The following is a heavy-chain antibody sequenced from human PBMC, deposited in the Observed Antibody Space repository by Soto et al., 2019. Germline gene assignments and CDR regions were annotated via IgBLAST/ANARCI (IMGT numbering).Heavy chain of an antibody. D-gene: IGHD4-17*01. V-gene: IGHV3-30-3*01. Sequence: GGSLRLSCAASGFTFSDYAMHWVRQAPGKGLEWVAIISFDGSNEHYADSVQGRFTISRDNSENTLYLQMNSLRADDTAVYYCARPSATVIFYSVMDVWGQGITVTV. CDR2: ISFDGSNE. CDR3: ARPSATVIFYSVMDV. J-gene: IGHJ6*02. CDR1: GFTFSDYA.